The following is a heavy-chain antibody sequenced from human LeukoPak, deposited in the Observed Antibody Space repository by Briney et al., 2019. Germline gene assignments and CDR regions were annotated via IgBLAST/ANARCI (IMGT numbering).Heavy chain of an antibody. CDR2: IIPIFGTA. D-gene: IGHD6-13*01. CDR3: ARSGTTSSSWYSYYYGMDV. CDR1: GGTFSSYA. J-gene: IGHJ6*02. V-gene: IGHV1-69*13. Sequence: SVKVSCKASGGTFSSYAISWVRQAPGQGLEWMGGIIPIFGTANYAQKFQGRVTITADESTSTAYMELSSLRSEDTAVYYCARSGTTSSSWYSYYYGMDVWGQGATVTVSS.